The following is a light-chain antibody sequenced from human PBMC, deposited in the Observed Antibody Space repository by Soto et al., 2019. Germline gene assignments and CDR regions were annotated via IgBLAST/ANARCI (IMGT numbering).Light chain of an antibody. CDR2: DVS. Sequence: QSALTQPRSVSGSPGQSVSISCTGTSSDVGRYSYVSWYQQHLGKAPKLMIYDVSERPSGVPDRFSGSKSGNTASLTISGLQAEDEADYYCCSYAGTYTGVFGTGTKVTV. J-gene: IGLJ1*01. CDR1: SSDVGRYSY. CDR3: CSYAGTYTGV. V-gene: IGLV2-11*01.